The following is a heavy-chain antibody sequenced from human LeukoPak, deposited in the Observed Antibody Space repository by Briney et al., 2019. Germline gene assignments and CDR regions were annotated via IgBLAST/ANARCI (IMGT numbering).Heavy chain of an antibody. CDR2: ISAYNGNT. Sequence: ASAKVSCKASGYTFTNYGIYWVRQAPGQGLEWMAWISAYNGNTNYAQKLQGRVTVTTDTFTSTAYMELRSLRSDDTAMYYCARAEGVVVAAHIDVWGKGTTVTVSS. CDR1: GYTFTNYG. J-gene: IGHJ6*03. V-gene: IGHV1-18*01. CDR3: ARAEGVVVAAHIDV. D-gene: IGHD2-15*01.